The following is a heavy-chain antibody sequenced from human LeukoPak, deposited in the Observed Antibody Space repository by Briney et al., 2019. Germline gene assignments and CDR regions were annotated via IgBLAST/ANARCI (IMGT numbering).Heavy chain of an antibody. CDR1: GGSISSGGYY. J-gene: IGHJ4*02. V-gene: IGHV4-31*03. Sequence: PSETLSLTCTVSGGSISSGGYYWSWIRQHPGKGLEWIGYIYYSGSTYYNPSLKSRVTISVDTSKNQFSLKLSSVTAADTAVYYCARDSRGYQIPWWYWGQGTLVTVSS. CDR3: ARDSRGYQIPWWY. CDR2: IYYSGST. D-gene: IGHD5-18*01.